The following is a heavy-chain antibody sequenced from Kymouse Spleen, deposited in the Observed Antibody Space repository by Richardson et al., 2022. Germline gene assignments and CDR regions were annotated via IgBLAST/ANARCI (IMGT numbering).Heavy chain of an antibody. D-gene: IGHD3-10*01. CDR1: GGSISSSSYY. V-gene: IGHV4-39*01. J-gene: IGHJ5*02. CDR2: IYYSGST. CDR3: ASSYYYGSGSLNWFDP. Sequence: QLQLQESGPGLVKPSETLSLTCTVSGGSISSSSYYWGWIRQPPGKGLEWIGSIYYSGSTYYNPSLKSRVTISVDTSKNQFSLKLSSVTAADTAVYYCASSYYYGSGSLNWFDPWGQGTLVTVSS.